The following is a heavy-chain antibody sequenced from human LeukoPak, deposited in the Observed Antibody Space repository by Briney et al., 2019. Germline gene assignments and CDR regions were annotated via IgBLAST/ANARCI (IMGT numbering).Heavy chain of an antibody. CDR3: ASVNYYDSSGYYHVYYMDV. J-gene: IGHJ6*03. CDR1: GYTFTSYG. CDR2: ISAYNGNT. V-gene: IGHV1-18*01. Sequence: GASVKVSCKASGYTFTSYGISLVRQAPGQGLEWMGWISAYNGNTNYAQKLQGRVTMTTDTSTSTAYMELRSLRSDDTAVYYCASVNYYDSSGYYHVYYMDVWRKGTTVTVCS. D-gene: IGHD3-22*01.